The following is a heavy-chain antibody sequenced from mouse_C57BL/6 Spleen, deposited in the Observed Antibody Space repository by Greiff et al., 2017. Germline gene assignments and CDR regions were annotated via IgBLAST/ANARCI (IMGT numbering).Heavy chain of an antibody. CDR3: ASNWEYAMDY. V-gene: IGHV2-9-1*01. CDR1: GFSLTSYA. Sequence: VKLMESGPGLVAPSQSLSITCTVSGFSLTSYAISWVRQPPGKGLEWLGVIWTGGGTNYNSALKSRLSNSKDNSKSQVFLKMNSLQTDDTARYYCASNWEYAMDYWGQGTSVTVSS. CDR2: IWTGGGT. J-gene: IGHJ4*01. D-gene: IGHD4-1*01.